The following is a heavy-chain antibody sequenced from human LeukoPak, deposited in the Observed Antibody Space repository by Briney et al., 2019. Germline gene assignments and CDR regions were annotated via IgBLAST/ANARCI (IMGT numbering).Heavy chain of an antibody. CDR2: IIPILGIA. J-gene: IGHJ6*02. CDR1: GGTFSSYA. V-gene: IGHV1-69*04. Sequence: SVKVSCKSSGGTFSSYAISWERQAPGQGIEWMGRIIPILGIANYAQNFQGRVTIAADKSTSTAYMELSSLRSEDTAVYCCAREGIVATGDYYYGMDVWGQGTTVTVSS. CDR3: AREGIVATGDYYYGMDV. D-gene: IGHD1-26*01.